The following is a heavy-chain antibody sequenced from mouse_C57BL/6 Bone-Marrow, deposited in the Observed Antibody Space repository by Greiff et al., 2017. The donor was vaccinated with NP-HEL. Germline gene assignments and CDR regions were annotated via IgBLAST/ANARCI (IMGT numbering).Heavy chain of an antibody. V-gene: IGHV5-15*01. CDR3: ARHGPLAMDY. Sequence: EVKLQESGGGLVQPGGSLKLSCAASGFTFSDYGMAWVRQAPRKGPEWVAFISNLAYSIYYADTVTGRFPISRENAKNTLYLEMSSLRSEDTAMYYCARHGPLAMDYWGQGTAVTVSS. CDR1: GFTFSDYG. CDR2: ISNLAYSI. J-gene: IGHJ4*01.